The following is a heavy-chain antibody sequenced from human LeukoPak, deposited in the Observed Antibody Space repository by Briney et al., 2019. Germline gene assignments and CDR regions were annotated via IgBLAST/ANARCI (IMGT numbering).Heavy chain of an antibody. D-gene: IGHD3-9*01. CDR2: FYSGGST. Sequence: AGGSLRLSCAASGFTVSSNYMSWVRQAPGKGLEWVSVFYSGGSTYYADSVKGRFTTSRDNSKNTLYLQMNSLRAEDTAIYYCARYDLFTRPQDYWGQGTLVTVSS. J-gene: IGHJ4*02. CDR1: GFTVSSNY. CDR3: ARYDLFTRPQDY. V-gene: IGHV3-53*01.